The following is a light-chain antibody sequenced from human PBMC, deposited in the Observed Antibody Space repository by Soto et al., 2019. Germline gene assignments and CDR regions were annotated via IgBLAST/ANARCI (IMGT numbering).Light chain of an antibody. Sequence: QSALTQPASVSGSPGQSITISCTGTSSDVGSYDLVSWYQHHPGKAPKVMIYEVSKRPSGLSNRFSASKSGNTASLTISGLQAEDEADYYCSSYAGSTTYVVFGGGTKFTVL. J-gene: IGLJ2*01. CDR3: SSYAGSTTYVV. CDR2: EVS. CDR1: SSDVGSYDL. V-gene: IGLV2-23*02.